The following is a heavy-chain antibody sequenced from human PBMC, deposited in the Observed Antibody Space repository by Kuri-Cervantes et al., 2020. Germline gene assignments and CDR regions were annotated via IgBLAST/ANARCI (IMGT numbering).Heavy chain of an antibody. V-gene: IGHV4-38-2*01. D-gene: IGHD2-15*01. CDR3: ARGGGYCSGGSCYFHYYYYYMDV. CDR1: GYSISSGYY. Sequence: SQTLSLTCAVSGYSISSGYYWGWIRQPPGKGLEWIGSIYHSGSTYYNPSLKSRVIISLDTSKNQFSLKLSSVTAADTAVYYCARGGGYCSGGSCYFHYYYYYMDVWGKGTTVTVSS. CDR2: IYHSGST. J-gene: IGHJ6*03.